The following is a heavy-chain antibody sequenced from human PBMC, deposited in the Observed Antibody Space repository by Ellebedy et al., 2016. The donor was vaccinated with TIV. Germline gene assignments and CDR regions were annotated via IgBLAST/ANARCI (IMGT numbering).Heavy chain of an antibody. V-gene: IGHV4-39*07. CDR1: GGSISSSNYY. CDR2: IYYRGST. Sequence: MPSETLSLTCTVSGGSISSSNYYWGWIRQPPGKGLEWIGTIYYRGSTYYNPSLKSRVTISVDKSKNQFSLKLSSVTAADTAVYYCARALTSSWGQGTLVTVSS. CDR3: ARALTSS. J-gene: IGHJ4*02. D-gene: IGHD2-2*01.